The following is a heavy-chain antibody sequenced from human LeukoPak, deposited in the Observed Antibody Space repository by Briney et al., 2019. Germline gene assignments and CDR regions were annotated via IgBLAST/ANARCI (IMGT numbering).Heavy chain of an antibody. CDR3: AKDQKVRGVY. CDR1: GYTFTSYG. V-gene: IGHV3-30*02. D-gene: IGHD3-10*01. Sequence: SCKASGYTFTSYGMHWVRQAPGKGLEWVAFIRYDGSNKYYADSVKGRFTISRDNSKNTLYLQMNSLRAEDTAVYYCAKDQKVRGVYWGQGTLVTVSS. J-gene: IGHJ4*02. CDR2: IRYDGSNK.